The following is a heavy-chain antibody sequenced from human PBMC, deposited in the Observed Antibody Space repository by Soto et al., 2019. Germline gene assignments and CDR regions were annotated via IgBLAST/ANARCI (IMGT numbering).Heavy chain of an antibody. D-gene: IGHD1-26*01. CDR3: ARGCYSVVGATVY. Sequence: QVQLVQSGAEVKMPGASVKVSCKASGYTFTDYGINWVRQATGQGLEWMGWMNPKSGDTVYAQKFQGIVSMTRATSISTAYMALTSLKSEDTALYYCARGCYSVVGATVYWGQGTLVTVSS. CDR2: MNPKSGDT. V-gene: IGHV1-8*01. CDR1: GYTFTDYG. J-gene: IGHJ4*01.